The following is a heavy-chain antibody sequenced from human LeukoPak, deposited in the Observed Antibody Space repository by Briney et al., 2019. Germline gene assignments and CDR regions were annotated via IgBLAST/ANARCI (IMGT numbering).Heavy chain of an antibody. CDR2: IYYSGST. D-gene: IGHD3-10*01. CDR3: ARSYGSGNYFDY. Sequence: PSETLFLTCTVSGGSISSSSYYWGWVRQPPGKGLEWIGSIYYSGSTYYNPSLKSRVTISVDTSKNQFSLKLSSVTAADSAVYYCARSYGSGNYFDYWGQGTLVTVSS. V-gene: IGHV4-39*07. J-gene: IGHJ4*02. CDR1: GGSISSSSYY.